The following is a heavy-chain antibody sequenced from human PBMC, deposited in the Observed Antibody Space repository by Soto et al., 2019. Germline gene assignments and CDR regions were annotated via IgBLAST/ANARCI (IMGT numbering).Heavy chain of an antibody. J-gene: IGHJ6*02. CDR2: IMAVFGSA. Sequence: QVQLGQSGAEVKKPGSSVKVSCRSSGGSFRSYAISWVRQAPGQGLEWMGSIMAVFGSATYAQRFQGRAIITADKSTTTSYLELSGLQSGDAALYFCATSRGFYEAMEVWGQGTTVTVSS. V-gene: IGHV1-69*06. D-gene: IGHD3-16*01. CDR1: GGSFRSYA. CDR3: ATSRGFYEAMEV.